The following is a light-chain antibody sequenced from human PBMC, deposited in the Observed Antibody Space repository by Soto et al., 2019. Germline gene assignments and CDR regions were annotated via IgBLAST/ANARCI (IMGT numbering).Light chain of an antibody. Sequence: QSVLTQPASVSGSPGQSITISCSGTSSDVGAYNLVSWYQQHPGRAPKLMIYAVSNRPSGVSNRFSGSKSGNTASLTISGLQAEDEADYYCCSQRSSTSHVFGTGIKVNV. CDR1: SSDVGAYNL. J-gene: IGLJ1*01. CDR2: AVS. V-gene: IGLV2-14*01. CDR3: CSQRSSTSHV.